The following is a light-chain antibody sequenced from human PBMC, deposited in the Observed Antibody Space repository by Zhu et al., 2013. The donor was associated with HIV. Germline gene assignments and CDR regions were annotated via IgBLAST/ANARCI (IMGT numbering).Light chain of an antibody. Sequence: DIVMTQSPDSLAVSLGERATINCKSGQSVLDKSNNKNYLAWYQQKRGQPPKLLIYWASSRESGVPDRFSGSGSGTDFTLTISSLQPEDFATYYCQHYNSYPLTFGQGTRLE. CDR1: QSVLDKSNNKNY. V-gene: IGKV4-1*01. J-gene: IGKJ5*01. CDR3: QHYNSYPLT. CDR2: WAS.